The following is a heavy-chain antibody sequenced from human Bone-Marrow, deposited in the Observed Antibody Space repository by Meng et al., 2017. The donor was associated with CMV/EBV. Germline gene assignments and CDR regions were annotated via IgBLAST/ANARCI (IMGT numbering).Heavy chain of an antibody. CDR1: GGSFSGCH. CDR2: INHGGYT. J-gene: IGHJ4*02. D-gene: IGHD4-17*01. V-gene: IGHV4-34*01. CDR3: AREATVSLAYYFDY. Sequence: SETLSLTCAVYGGSFSGCHWSWIRQSPGKGLEWIGEINHGGYTNYCPSLKSRVTISRDTSKNQFSLKLSSVTAADTAVYYCAREATVSLAYYFDYWGQGTLVTVSS.